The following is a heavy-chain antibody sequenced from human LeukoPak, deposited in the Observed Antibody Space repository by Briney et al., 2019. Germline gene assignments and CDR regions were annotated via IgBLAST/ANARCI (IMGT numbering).Heavy chain of an antibody. CDR2: IYYSGST. D-gene: IGHD4-23*01. CDR3: ARRTDYGGNSFSAFDI. Sequence: SETLSLTCPVSGGSISSYYWSWIRQPPGKGLEWIGYIYYSGSTNYNPSLKSRVTISVDTSKNQFSLKLSSVTAADTAVYYCARRTDYGGNSFSAFDIWGQGTMVTVSS. CDR1: GGSISSYY. V-gene: IGHV4-59*08. J-gene: IGHJ3*02.